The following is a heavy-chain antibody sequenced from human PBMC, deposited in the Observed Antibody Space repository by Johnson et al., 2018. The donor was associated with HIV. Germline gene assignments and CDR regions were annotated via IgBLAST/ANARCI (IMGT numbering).Heavy chain of an antibody. D-gene: IGHD6-13*01. Sequence: VQLVEPGGGLVKPGGSLRLSCAASGFTFSDYYMSWIRQAPGKGLEWVSYISSSGSTIYYADAVKGRFTISRDNAKNSLYLQMNSLRAEEPAVYYCARDRGGHLSWSSDALDIWGQGTMVTFSS. CDR3: ARDRGGHLSWSSDALDI. CDR2: ISSSGSTI. CDR1: GFTFSDYY. V-gene: IGHV3-11*04. J-gene: IGHJ3*02.